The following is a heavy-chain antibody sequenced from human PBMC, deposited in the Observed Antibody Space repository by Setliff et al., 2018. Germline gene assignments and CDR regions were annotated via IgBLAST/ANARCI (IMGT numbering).Heavy chain of an antibody. Sequence: ASVKVSCKASGYTFTNYGITWVRQAPGRGLEWMGWINNYSFKTTYAQKFLDRVTITMDTPATTVYMEVTSLRSEDTAVYSCARGGEYCDGVSCFSYNWFDMWGQGPLVTVSS. CDR3: ARGGEYCDGVSCFSYNWFDM. V-gene: IGHV1-18*01. J-gene: IGHJ5*02. CDR1: GYTFTNYG. CDR2: INNYSFKT. D-gene: IGHD2-21*01.